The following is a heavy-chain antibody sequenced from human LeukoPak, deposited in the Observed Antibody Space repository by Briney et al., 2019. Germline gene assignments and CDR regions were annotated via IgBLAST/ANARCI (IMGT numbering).Heavy chain of an antibody. CDR1: GFTFSSCA. CDR3: ANRVVVVTAIGGVNRDY. J-gene: IGHJ4*02. V-gene: IGHV3-23*01. Sequence: GGSLRLSCAAAGFTFSSCAMSWVRQAPGKGLEWVSAISGTGGSTYYADSVKGRFTISRDNSKNTLYLQMNSLRAEDTAVYYCANRVVVVTAIGGVNRDYWCQGTQVTGSS. D-gene: IGHD2-21*02. CDR2: ISGTGGST.